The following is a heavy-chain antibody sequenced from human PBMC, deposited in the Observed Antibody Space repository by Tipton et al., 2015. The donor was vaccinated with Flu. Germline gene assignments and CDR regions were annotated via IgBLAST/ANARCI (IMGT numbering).Heavy chain of an antibody. D-gene: IGHD3-22*01. CDR2: ISNSGTTT. V-gene: IGHV3-11*01. CDR3: ARMESGSFDSSGYYYGTYFDY. Sequence: SLRLSCVASGFKFSDYYMTWVRQAPGKGLEWVSLISNSGTTTHYADSVKGRFTISRDNARNSLYLQMNSLRADDTAVLYCARMESGSFDSSGYYYGTYFDYWGLGTLVTVSS. CDR1: GFKFSDYY. J-gene: IGHJ4*02.